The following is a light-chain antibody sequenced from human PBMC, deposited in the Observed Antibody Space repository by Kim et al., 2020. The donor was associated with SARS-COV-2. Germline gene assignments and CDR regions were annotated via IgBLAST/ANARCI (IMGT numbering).Light chain of an antibody. V-gene: IGKV3-20*01. Sequence: PGERASLSGKANQSVSSSYLAWYQQKPGQAPRLLNCGASSRATSIQDRFSGSGYGTDFTLTISRLEPEDFAVYYCQQYGSSPRTFGQGTKVDIK. CDR3: QQYGSSPRT. CDR2: GAS. J-gene: IGKJ1*01. CDR1: QSVSSSY.